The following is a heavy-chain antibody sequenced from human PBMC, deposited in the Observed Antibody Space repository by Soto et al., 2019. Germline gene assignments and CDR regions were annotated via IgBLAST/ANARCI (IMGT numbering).Heavy chain of an antibody. D-gene: IGHD3-22*01. V-gene: IGHV1-46*01. CDR3: ARGLIYDSSGYYFVY. Sequence: ASVKVSCKASGYTFTRYYMNWVRQAPGQGIEWMGIINPSGGKTRNAQKFQGRDTMNRDTSTRTDYMELSSLRSEDTAVYYCARGLIYDSSGYYFVYWG. J-gene: IGHJ4*01. CDR1: GYTFTRYY. CDR2: INPSGGKT.